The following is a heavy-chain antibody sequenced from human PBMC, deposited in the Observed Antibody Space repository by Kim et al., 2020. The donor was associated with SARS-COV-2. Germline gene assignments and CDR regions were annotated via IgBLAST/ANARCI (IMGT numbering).Heavy chain of an antibody. J-gene: IGHJ4*02. CDR3: AREPHYFWGGYSNDYYFDY. V-gene: IGHV3-48*03. Sequence: GRFTITRDNAKNSLYLQMSSLRAEDTAVYYCAREPHYFWGGYSNDYYFDYWGQGTLVTVSS. D-gene: IGHD3-3*01.